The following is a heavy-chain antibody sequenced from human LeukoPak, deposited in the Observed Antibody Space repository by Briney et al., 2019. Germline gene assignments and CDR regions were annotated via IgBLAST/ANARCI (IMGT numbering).Heavy chain of an antibody. J-gene: IGHJ3*02. V-gene: IGHV1-46*01. CDR3: ARAETFDAFDI. Sequence: GASVKVSCKASGYTFTSYYIHWVRQAPGQGLEWMGIINPSGGSTSYAQKFQGRVTMTRGTSTSTVYMEVSSLRSEDTAVYYCARAETFDAFDIWGQGTMVTVSS. D-gene: IGHD5-24*01. CDR2: INPSGGST. CDR1: GYTFTSYY.